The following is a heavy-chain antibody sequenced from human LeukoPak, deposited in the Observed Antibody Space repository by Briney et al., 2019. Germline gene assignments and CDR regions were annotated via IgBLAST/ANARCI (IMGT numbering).Heavy chain of an antibody. D-gene: IGHD6-13*01. CDR2: MNPNSVNT. J-gene: IGHJ4*02. CDR1: RYTFTSYD. Sequence: GASVKVSSKTSRYTFTSYDIHWVRQATGQGLQWMGWMNPNSVNTGYAQKFQGRATMNRNTSISTAYMELSSLRSEDTPVYYCARGQQLAVYWGQGTLVTVSS. CDR3: ARGQQLAVY. V-gene: IGHV1-8*02.